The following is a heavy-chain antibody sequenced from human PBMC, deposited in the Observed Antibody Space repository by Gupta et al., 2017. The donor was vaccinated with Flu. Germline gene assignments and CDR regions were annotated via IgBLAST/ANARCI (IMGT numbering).Heavy chain of an antibody. CDR1: GGSISSSSYY. D-gene: IGHD6-13*01. Sequence: QLQLQESGPGLVKPSETLSLTCTVSGGSISSSSYYWGWIRQPPGKGLEWSGSIYYSGSTYYNQSLKSRVTISVDTSKNQCSLKLSSGTAADTAVYYGARLQSLAAAGTVISYFQHWGQGNLVTVSS. V-gene: IGHV4-39*01. CDR3: ARLQSLAAAGTVISYFQH. J-gene: IGHJ1*01. CDR2: IYYSGST.